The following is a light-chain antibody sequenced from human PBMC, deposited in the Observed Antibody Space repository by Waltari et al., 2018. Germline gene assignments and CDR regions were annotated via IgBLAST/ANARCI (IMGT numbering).Light chain of an antibody. V-gene: IGLV3-1*01. CDR1: KLGDKY. CDR2: QDS. Sequence: SYELTQPPSVSVSPGQTARIPCSGDKLGDKYVSWYQLKPGQSPVLVIYQDSQRPSGIPERFSGSNSGNTATLTISGTQAMDEADYYCQAWDSSTVVFGGGTKLTVL. CDR3: QAWDSSTVV. J-gene: IGLJ2*01.